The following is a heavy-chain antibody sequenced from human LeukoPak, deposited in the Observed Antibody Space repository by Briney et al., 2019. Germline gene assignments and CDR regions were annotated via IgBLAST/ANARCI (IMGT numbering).Heavy chain of an antibody. V-gene: IGHV4-59*08. CDR2: IYYSGST. CDR3: ARLSKYGSGTYYPDV. CDR1: GGSISSYY. Sequence: SETLSLICTVSGGSISSYYWSWIRQPPGKGLDWIGYIYYSGSTNYNPSLKSRVTISVDTSKNQFSLTLSSVTAADTAVYYCARLSKYGSGTYYPDVWGQGTTVTVSS. J-gene: IGHJ6*02. D-gene: IGHD3-10*01.